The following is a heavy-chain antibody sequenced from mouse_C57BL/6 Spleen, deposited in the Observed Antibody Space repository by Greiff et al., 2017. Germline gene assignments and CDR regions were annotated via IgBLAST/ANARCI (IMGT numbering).Heavy chain of an antibody. CDR2: IDPETGGT. D-gene: IGHD2-2*01. V-gene: IGHV1-15*01. CDR3: TRGYNGYDGTYFDY. J-gene: IGHJ2*01. CDR1: GYTFTDYE. Sequence: QVQLQQSGAELVRPGASVTLSCKASGYTFTDYEMHWVKQTPVHGLEWIGAIDPETGGTAYNQKFKGKAILTADNSSSTANMELRSLTSEDSAVYYCTRGYNGYDGTYFDYWGQGTTLTVSS.